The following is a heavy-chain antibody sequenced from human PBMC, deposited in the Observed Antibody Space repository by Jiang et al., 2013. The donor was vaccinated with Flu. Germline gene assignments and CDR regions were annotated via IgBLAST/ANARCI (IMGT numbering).Heavy chain of an antibody. V-gene: IGHV3-23*01. J-gene: IGHJ6*02. CDR3: AKDRSRQRYYYYGMDV. D-gene: IGHD1-26*01. Sequence: GGSTYYADSVKAGFTISRDNSKNTLYLQMNSLRAEDTAVYYCAKDRSRQRYYYYGMDVWGQGTTVTVSS. CDR2: GGST.